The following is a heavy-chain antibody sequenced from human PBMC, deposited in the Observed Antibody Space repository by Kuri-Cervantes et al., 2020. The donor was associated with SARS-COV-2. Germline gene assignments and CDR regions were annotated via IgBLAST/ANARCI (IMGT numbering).Heavy chain of an antibody. V-gene: IGHV3-21*01. Sequence: GGSLRLSCAASGFTFSSYSMNWVRQAPGKGLEWVSSISSRSSYIYYADSVKGRFTISRDNAKNSLYLQMNSLRAEDTAVYYCASDNLLYGDYGRYNWFDPWGQGTLVTVSS. CDR1: GFTFSSYS. D-gene: IGHD4-17*01. CDR3: ASDNLLYGDYGRYNWFDP. CDR2: ISSRSSYI. J-gene: IGHJ5*02.